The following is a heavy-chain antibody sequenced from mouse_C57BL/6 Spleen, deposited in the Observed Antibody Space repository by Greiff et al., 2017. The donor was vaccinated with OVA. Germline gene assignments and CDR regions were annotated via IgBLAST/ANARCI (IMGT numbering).Heavy chain of an antibody. Sequence: EVQRVESGGGLVKPGGSLKLSCAASGFTFSDYGMHWVRQAPEKGLEWVAYISSGSSTIYYADTVKGRFTISRDNAKNTLFLQMTSLRSEDTAMYYCARRTGLYAMDYWGQGTSVTVSS. CDR1: GFTFSDYG. V-gene: IGHV5-17*01. J-gene: IGHJ4*01. CDR2: ISSGSSTI. CDR3: ARRTGLYAMDY. D-gene: IGHD4-1*01.